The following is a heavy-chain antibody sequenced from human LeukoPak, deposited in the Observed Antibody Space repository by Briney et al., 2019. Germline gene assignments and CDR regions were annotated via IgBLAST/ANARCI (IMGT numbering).Heavy chain of an antibody. CDR3: ARHRPEGYWYFDL. CDR2: IYYSGST. CDR1: GGSFSGYY. J-gene: IGHJ2*01. Sequence: PSETLSLTCAVYGGSFSGYYWSWIRQPPGKGLEWIGSIYYSGSTYYNPSLKSRVTISVDTSKNQFSLKLSSVTAADTAVYYCARHRPEGYWYFDLWGRGTLVTVSS. D-gene: IGHD1-14*01. V-gene: IGHV4-34*01.